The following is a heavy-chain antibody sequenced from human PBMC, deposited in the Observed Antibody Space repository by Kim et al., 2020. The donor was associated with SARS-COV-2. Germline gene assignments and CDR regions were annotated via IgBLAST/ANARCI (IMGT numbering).Heavy chain of an antibody. Sequence: GGSLRLSCAASGFTFSSYWMHWVRQVPGEGLVWVSRINSDGSTTSYADSVKGRFTISRDNAKNTLYLQMNSLRADDTAVYYCARRTLSGSYYYFYHCGQG. J-gene: IGHJ4*02. CDR2: INSDGSTT. CDR1: GFTFSSYW. D-gene: IGHD1-26*01. V-gene: IGHV3-74*01. CDR3: ARRTLSGSYYYFYH.